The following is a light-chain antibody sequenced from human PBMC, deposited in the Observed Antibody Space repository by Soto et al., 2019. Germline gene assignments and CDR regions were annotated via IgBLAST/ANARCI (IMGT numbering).Light chain of an antibody. Sequence: DIQMTQSPSSLSSSVGDIFTISCESSQDIINYLNWYQQKPGKAPKLLIYDAYNLETGVPSRFSGSGSGTEFTLTIDSLQPEDIATYYCLQHNTYPYTFGQGTRLEIK. J-gene: IGKJ5*01. CDR1: QDIINY. CDR3: LQHNTYPYT. V-gene: IGKV1-33*01. CDR2: DAY.